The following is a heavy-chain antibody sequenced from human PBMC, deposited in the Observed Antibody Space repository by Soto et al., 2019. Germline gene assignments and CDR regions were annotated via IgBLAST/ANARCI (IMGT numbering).Heavy chain of an antibody. Sequence: QVQLVQSGAEVKKPGSSVKVSCKACGGTFSSYAISWVRQAPGQGLEWMGGIIPIFGTTNYAQKFQGRVTITADESTSTAYMELSSLRSEDTAVYYCARSVSFRYQLLKRGMDVWGQGTTVTVSS. CDR1: GGTFSSYA. CDR2: IIPIFGTT. V-gene: IGHV1-69*01. J-gene: IGHJ6*02. CDR3: ARSVSFRYQLLKRGMDV. D-gene: IGHD2-2*01.